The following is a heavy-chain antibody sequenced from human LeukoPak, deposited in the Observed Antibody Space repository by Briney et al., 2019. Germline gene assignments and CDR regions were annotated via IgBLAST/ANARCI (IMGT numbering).Heavy chain of an antibody. CDR1: GGSIGSYY. CDR3: AYSGSEWDAFDI. CDR2: IYYSGST. Sequence: SETLSLTCTVSGGSIGSYYWSWIRQPPGKGLEWIGYIYYSGSTNYNPSLKSRVSILVDKSKNQFSLKLTSVTAADTAVYYCAYSGSEWDAFDIWGQGTVVTVSS. D-gene: IGHD1-26*01. J-gene: IGHJ3*02. V-gene: IGHV4-59*01.